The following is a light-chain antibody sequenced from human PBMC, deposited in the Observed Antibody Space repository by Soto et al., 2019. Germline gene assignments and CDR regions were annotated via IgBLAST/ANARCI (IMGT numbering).Light chain of an antibody. CDR1: QSITTY. Sequence: DIQMTQSPSTLSASVGDRVTITCRASQSITTYVNWYQQKPGKAPTLLIYAASSLQSGVPSRFSGSGSGTDFTLTISSLQPEDFATYFCQQCYSSPRTFGQGTKVEI. J-gene: IGKJ1*01. CDR3: QQCYSSPRT. V-gene: IGKV1-39*01. CDR2: AAS.